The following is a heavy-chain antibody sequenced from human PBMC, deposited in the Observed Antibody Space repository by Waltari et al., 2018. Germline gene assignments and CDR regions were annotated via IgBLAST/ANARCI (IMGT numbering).Heavy chain of an antibody. Sequence: QLQLQESGPGLVKPSETLSLTCTVPGGSISSRSYYWGWIRQPPGKGLEWIGSINYSGSTYYNPSLKSRVTISVDTSKNQFSLKLSSVTAADTAVYYCARNKGYGPRAFDYWGQGTLVTVSS. CDR2: INYSGST. CDR1: GGSISSRSYY. CDR3: ARNKGYGPRAFDY. D-gene: IGHD1-1*01. V-gene: IGHV4-39*07. J-gene: IGHJ4*02.